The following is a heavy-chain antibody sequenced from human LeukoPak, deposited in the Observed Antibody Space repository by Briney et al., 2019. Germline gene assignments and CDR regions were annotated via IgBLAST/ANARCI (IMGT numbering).Heavy chain of an antibody. D-gene: IGHD3-22*01. CDR3: ASRDDSNGYSPVHYYYYYMDV. CDR2: IIPIFGTA. V-gene: IGHV1-69*05. Sequence: SVKVSCKASGGTFSSYAISWVRQAPGQGLEWMGGIIPIFGTANYAQKFQGRVTITTDESTSTAYMELSSLRSEDTAVYYCASRDDSNGYSPVHYYYYYMDVWGKGTTVTVSS. CDR1: GGTFSSYA. J-gene: IGHJ6*03.